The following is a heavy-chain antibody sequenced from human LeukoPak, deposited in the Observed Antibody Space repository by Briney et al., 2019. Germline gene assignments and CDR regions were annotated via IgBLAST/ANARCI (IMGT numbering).Heavy chain of an antibody. CDR3: ARGSPLQAIITAYYFDS. CDR1: GGSISGYS. Sequence: SETLSLTCTVSGGSISGYSWNWIRQPPGKGLEWIGYMYYTGRTNSNPSLKSRLTISVDTSKNQFSLQLNSVTPEDTAVYYCARGSPLQAIITAYYFDSWGQGTLVTVSS. V-gene: IGHV4-59*12. J-gene: IGHJ4*02. D-gene: IGHD3-22*01. CDR2: MYYTGRT.